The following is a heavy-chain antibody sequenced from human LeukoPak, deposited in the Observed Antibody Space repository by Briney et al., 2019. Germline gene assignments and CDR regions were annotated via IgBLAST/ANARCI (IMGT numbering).Heavy chain of an antibody. J-gene: IGHJ4*02. V-gene: IGHV3-20*04. D-gene: IGHD2-8*02. CDR3: ASQRIVLYYFDY. CDR1: GFTFDDYA. CDR2: INWNGGST. Sequence: GGSLRLSCVASGFTFDDYAMSWVRHSPGKGLEWVSGINWNGGSTGYADSVKGRFIISRDNAKNSLYLQMNSLRAEDTAVYYCASQRIVLYYFDYWGQGTLVTVSS.